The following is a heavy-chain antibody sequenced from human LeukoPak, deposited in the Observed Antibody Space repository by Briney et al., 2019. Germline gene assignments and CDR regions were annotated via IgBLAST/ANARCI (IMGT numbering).Heavy chain of an antibody. CDR3: ARGITGAAAAD. Sequence: VASVKVSCKASGYTFTGYYMHWVRQAPGQGLDWMGRINPNSGGTNYAQKFQGRVTMTRDTSISTAYVERSRLRSDDTAVYYCARGITGAAAADRGQGTLVTVSS. J-gene: IGHJ4*02. CDR1: GYTFTGYY. D-gene: IGHD6-19*01. CDR2: INPNSGGT. V-gene: IGHV1-2*06.